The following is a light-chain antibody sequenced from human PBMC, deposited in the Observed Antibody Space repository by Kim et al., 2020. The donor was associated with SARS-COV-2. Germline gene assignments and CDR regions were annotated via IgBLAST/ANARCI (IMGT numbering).Light chain of an antibody. J-gene: IGLJ3*02. CDR3: CSYAGNYIWV. CDR2: DVT. Sequence: GQSVTISCTGTSSDVGSYNYVSWYQQHPGKAPKLMIYDVTKRPSGVPDRFSGSKSGNTASLTISGLQAEDEADYSCCSYAGNYIWVFGGGTQLTVL. CDR1: SSDVGSYNY. V-gene: IGLV2-11*03.